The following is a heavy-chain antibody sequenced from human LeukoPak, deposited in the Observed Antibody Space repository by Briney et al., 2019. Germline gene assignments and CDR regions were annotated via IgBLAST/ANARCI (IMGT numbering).Heavy chain of an antibody. D-gene: IGHD5-18*01. J-gene: IGHJ4*02. CDR2: ISGSGRTI. CDR3: AKNVMVKRYIDY. Sequence: PGGSMRLSCAASGFILNNHAMTWVRQAPGKGLQWISVISGSGRTIEYEDSVKGRFTISRDNSKNPVSLQMNNLRVEDTAIYYCAKNVMVKRYIDYWGQGTPVTVSS. CDR1: GFILNNHA. V-gene: IGHV3-23*01.